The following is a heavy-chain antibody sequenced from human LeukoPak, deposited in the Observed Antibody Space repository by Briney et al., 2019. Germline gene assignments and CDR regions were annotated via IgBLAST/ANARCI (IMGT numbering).Heavy chain of an antibody. CDR3: AGNIVVVPAAMGIWFDP. J-gene: IGHJ5*02. Sequence: SQTLSLTCTVSGGSISSGDYCWRWIRQPPGTGLEWIGYIYYSGSTYYNPSLKSRVTISVDTSKNQFSLKLSSVTAADTAVYYCAGNIVVVPAAMGIWFDPWGQGTLVTVSS. D-gene: IGHD2-2*01. V-gene: IGHV4-30-4*08. CDR2: IYYSGST. CDR1: GGSISSGDYC.